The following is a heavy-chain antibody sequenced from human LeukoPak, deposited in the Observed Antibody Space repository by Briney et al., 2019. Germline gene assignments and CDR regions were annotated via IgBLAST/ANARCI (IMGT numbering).Heavy chain of an antibody. Sequence: SETLSLTCTVSGGSISSGGYYWSWIRQHPGKGLEWIGYIYYSGSTYYNPSLKSRVTISVDTSKNQFSLKLSSVTAADTAVYYCARVRRFGELSLDYWGQGTLVTVSS. CDR1: GGSISSGGYY. V-gene: IGHV4-31*03. CDR3: ARVRRFGELSLDY. CDR2: IYYSGST. D-gene: IGHD3-10*01. J-gene: IGHJ4*02.